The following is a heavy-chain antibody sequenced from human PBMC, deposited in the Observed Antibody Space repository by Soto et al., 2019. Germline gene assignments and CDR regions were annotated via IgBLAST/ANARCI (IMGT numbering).Heavy chain of an antibody. Sequence: QVQLVQSGAEVKKPGSSVKVSCKVSGGTFSNYAIDWVRLAPGHGLEWMGGIVPIFGTTYYTQKFQGRATIIADDSXTXAYLEMSSLRSEETAIYYCARVEAVAGLYNYHGLDVWGQGTAVTVSS. J-gene: IGHJ6*02. D-gene: IGHD6-19*01. CDR3: ARVEAVAGLYNYHGLDV. CDR1: GGTFSNYA. V-gene: IGHV1-69*12. CDR2: IVPIFGTT.